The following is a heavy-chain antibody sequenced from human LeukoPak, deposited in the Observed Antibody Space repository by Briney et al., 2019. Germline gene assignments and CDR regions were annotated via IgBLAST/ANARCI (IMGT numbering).Heavy chain of an antibody. Sequence: GGSLRLSCAASGFSFSDSAFHWVRQAPGKGLEWVGRIRGKGNGYATAHAASVRGRFTVSRDNSEETAYLHMSSLKIEDTAVFFCTGLLEAANGAVTISFDYWGQGTLVTVSS. D-gene: IGHD3-3*01. CDR1: GFSFSDSA. J-gene: IGHJ4*02. CDR3: TGLLEAANGAVTISFDY. V-gene: IGHV3-73*01. CDR2: IRGKGNGYAT.